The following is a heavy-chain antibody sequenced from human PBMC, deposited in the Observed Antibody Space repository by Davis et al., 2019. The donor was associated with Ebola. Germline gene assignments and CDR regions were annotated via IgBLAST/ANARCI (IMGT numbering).Heavy chain of an antibody. CDR2: IYTSGST. V-gene: IGHV4-61*09. D-gene: IGHD3-10*01. CDR1: GDSISSGRYY. J-gene: IGHJ6*02. Sequence: PSETLSLTCTVSGDSISSGRYYWTWIRQPAGKGLEWIGHIYTSGSTNYNPSLKSRVTISVDTSKNQFSLKLRSVTAADTALYYCATDATPRGLSGMDVWGQGTTVTVSS. CDR3: ATDATPRGLSGMDV.